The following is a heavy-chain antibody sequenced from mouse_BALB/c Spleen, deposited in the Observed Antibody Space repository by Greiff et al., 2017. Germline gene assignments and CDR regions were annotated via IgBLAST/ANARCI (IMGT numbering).Heavy chain of an antibody. V-gene: IGHV14-3*02. D-gene: IGHD1-1*01. CDR1: GFNIKDTY. CDR3: ARSKYYGSSYSY. CDR2: IDPANGNT. Sequence: EVKLQQSGAELVKPGASVKLSCTASGFNIKDTYMHWVKQRPEQGLEWIGRIDPANGNTKYDPKFQGKATITADTSSNTAYLQLSSLTSEDTAVYYCARSKYYGSSYSYWGQGTTLTVSS. J-gene: IGHJ2*01.